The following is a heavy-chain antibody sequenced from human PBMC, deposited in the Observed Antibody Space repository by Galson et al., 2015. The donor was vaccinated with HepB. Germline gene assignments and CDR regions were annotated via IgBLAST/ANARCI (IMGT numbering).Heavy chain of an antibody. CDR3: AKNLQRPHTGYSSSWYGSHRKLLLDY. CDR1: GFTFSSYA. D-gene: IGHD6-13*01. CDR2: ISGSGGST. Sequence: SLRLSCAASGFTFSSYAMSWVRQAPGKGLEWVSAISGSGGSTYYADSVKGRFTISRDNSKNTLYLQMNSLRAEDTAVYYCAKNLQRPHTGYSSSWYGSHRKLLLDYWGQGTLVTVSS. V-gene: IGHV3-23*01. J-gene: IGHJ4*02.